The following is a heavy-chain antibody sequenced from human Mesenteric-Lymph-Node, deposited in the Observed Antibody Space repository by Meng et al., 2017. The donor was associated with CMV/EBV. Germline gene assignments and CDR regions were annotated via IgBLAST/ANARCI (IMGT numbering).Heavy chain of an antibody. J-gene: IGHJ6*02. CDR3: ARHVDFWSGYYTYYYGMDV. CDR2: IYYSGTT. CDR1: GGSISSSTYY. D-gene: IGHD3-3*01. Sequence: ESLKISCTVSGGSISSSTYYWGWIRQPPGKGLEWIGSIYYSGTTYYNPSLKSRVTTSVDTSKNQFSLKLTSVTAADTAVYYCARHVDFWSGYYTYYYGMDVWGQGTTVTVSS. V-gene: IGHV4-39*01.